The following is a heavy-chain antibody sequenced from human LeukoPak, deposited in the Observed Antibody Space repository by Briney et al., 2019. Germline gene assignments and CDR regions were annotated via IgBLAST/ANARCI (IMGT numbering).Heavy chain of an antibody. Sequence: GGSLRLSCAASGFTFSSYGMHWVRQAPGKGLEWVAFIRYDGSNKYYADSVKGRFTISRDNSKNTLYLQMNSLRAEDTAVYYCAKDRWTTPRDYYFDYWGQGTLVTVSS. CDR1: GFTFSSYG. CDR2: IRYDGSNK. V-gene: IGHV3-30*02. J-gene: IGHJ4*02. D-gene: IGHD4-11*01. CDR3: AKDRWTTPRDYYFDY.